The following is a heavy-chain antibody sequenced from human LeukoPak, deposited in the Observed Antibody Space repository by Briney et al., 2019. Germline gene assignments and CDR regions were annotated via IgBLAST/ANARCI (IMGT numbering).Heavy chain of an antibody. CDR1: GGSFSGYY. V-gene: IGHV4-34*09. CDR2: INHSGST. D-gene: IGHD3-10*01. Sequence: PSETLSLTCAVYGGSFSGYYWSWIPQPPGKGLEWIGEINHSGSTYYNPSLKSRVTISVDTSNNQFSLRLSSVTAADTAVYYCARAVYFVSGTYDRVHFDFWGQGTLVAVSS. J-gene: IGHJ4*02. CDR3: ARAVYFVSGTYDRVHFDF.